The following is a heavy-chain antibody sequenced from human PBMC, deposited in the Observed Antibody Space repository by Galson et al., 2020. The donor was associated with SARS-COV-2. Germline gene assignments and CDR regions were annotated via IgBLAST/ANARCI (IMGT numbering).Heavy chain of an antibody. J-gene: IGHJ4*02. Sequence: GGSLRLSCAASGFTFSSYGMHWVRQAPGTGLEWVAVIWYDGSNKYYADSVKGRFTISRDNSKNTLYLQMNSLRAEDTAVYYCARVVLRSWALDYWGQGTLVTVSS. CDR1: GFTFSSYG. CDR2: IWYDGSNK. CDR3: ARVVLRSWALDY. D-gene: IGHD3-22*01. V-gene: IGHV3-33*01.